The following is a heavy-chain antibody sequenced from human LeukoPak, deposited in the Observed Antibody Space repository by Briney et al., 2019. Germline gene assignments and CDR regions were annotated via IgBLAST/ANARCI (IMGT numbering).Heavy chain of an antibody. CDR2: ISSSGSTI. CDR1: GFPFCSFE. Sequence: PGGSLRLSCAASGFPFCSFEVNWVRQAPGKGLEWVSYISSSGSTIYYADSVKGRFTISRDNAKNSLYLQMNSLRAEDTAVYYCARGGRYYYGSGRLDYWGQGTLVTVSS. V-gene: IGHV3-48*03. J-gene: IGHJ4*02. CDR3: ARGGRYYYGSGRLDY. D-gene: IGHD3-10*01.